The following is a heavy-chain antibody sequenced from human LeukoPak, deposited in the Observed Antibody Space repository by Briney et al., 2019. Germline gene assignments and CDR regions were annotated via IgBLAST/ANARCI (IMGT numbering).Heavy chain of an antibody. CDR2: ISGSGGST. J-gene: IGHJ4*02. CDR3: AKGLAAAGYYFDY. CDR1: GFTFSSYA. V-gene: IGHV3-23*01. D-gene: IGHD6-13*01. Sequence: GGSLRLSCAASGFTFSSYAMSWVRQAPGKGLEWVSAISGSGGSTYYADSVKGRFTISRDNSKNTLYLQVNSLRAEDTAVYYCAKGLAAAGYYFDYWGQGTLVTVSS.